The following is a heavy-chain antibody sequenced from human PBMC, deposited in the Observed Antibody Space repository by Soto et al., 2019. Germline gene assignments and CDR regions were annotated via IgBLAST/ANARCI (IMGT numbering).Heavy chain of an antibody. J-gene: IGHJ3*02. CDR3: ARPRSMSSSGFDI. CDR2: ISTDGGFT. V-gene: IGHV3-74*01. Sequence: EVQLVESGGGLVQPGGSLRLSCAASGFVFSSHWIHWVRQAPGQGPVGVSRISTDGGFTSYADFVKGRFTISRDNAKNTLYLQMNSLRAEDTAVYYCARPRSMSSSGFDIWGQGTMVTVSS. CDR1: GFVFSSHW. D-gene: IGHD6-6*01.